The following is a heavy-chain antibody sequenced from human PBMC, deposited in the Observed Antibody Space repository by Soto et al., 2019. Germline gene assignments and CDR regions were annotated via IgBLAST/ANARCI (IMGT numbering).Heavy chain of an antibody. CDR1: GFTFDDYV. J-gene: IGHJ4*02. V-gene: IGHV3-9*01. Sequence: EVPLVESGGGLVQPGRSLRLSCAASGFTFDDYVMSWVRQAPGKGLEWVSGISWNSGSIGYADSVKGRFTISRDNAKNSLYLQMNSLRTEDTALYYCAKGKLRFLEWPLDYWGQGTLVTVSS. CDR2: ISWNSGSI. D-gene: IGHD3-3*01. CDR3: AKGKLRFLEWPLDY.